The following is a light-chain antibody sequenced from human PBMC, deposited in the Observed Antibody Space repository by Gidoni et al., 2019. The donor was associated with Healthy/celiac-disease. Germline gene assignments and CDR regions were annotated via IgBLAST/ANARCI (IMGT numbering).Light chain of an antibody. V-gene: IGKV3-11*01. CDR2: DAS. J-gene: IGKJ1*01. Sequence: EIVLTQSPATLSLSPGERATLSCRASQSVSSYLAWYQQKPGQAPRLLIYDASNRATGIPARFSGSGSGTDFTLTISSLEPEDFAVYYCQQRSNWPPVTFXXXTKVEIK. CDR1: QSVSSY. CDR3: QQRSNWPPVT.